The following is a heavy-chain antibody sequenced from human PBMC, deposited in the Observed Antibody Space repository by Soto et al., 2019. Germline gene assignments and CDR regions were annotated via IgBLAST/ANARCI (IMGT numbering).Heavy chain of an antibody. J-gene: IGHJ5*01. CDR3: ATVVIPGTRHTDFDS. CDR2: VFYTGFT. D-gene: IGHD4-4*01. CDR1: GGSISGSYYY. V-gene: IGHV4-39*01. Sequence: PSETLSLTCAVSGGSISGSYYYWGWLRQSPGKGPEWIGSVFYTGFTSYNPSLESRVSVSVDTSKNQFSLKVSGVSAAETAVYYCATVVIPGTRHTDFDSRGQGVSVTVSS.